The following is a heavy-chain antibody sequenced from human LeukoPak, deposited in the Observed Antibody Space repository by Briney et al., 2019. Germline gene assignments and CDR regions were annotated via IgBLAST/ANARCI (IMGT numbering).Heavy chain of an antibody. V-gene: IGHV3-48*04. Sequence: GGSLRLSCAASGFTSSSYAMSWVRQAPGKGLEWVSYIGAGSGTVYYADSVKGRFTISRDNAKNSLYLQMSSLRAEDTAVYYCARVRYYGSGSYPAGFDHWGQGTLVTVSS. J-gene: IGHJ4*02. CDR1: GFTSSSYA. CDR3: ARVRYYGSGSYPAGFDH. D-gene: IGHD3-10*01. CDR2: IGAGSGTV.